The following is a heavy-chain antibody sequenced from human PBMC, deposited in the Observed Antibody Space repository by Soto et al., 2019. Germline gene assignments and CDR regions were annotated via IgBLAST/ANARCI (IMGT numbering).Heavy chain of an antibody. CDR2: ISYDGSNK. CDR3: AREPIYQWLVRRRGDYGMDV. J-gene: IGHJ6*02. D-gene: IGHD6-19*01. CDR1: GFTFSSYA. V-gene: IGHV3-30-3*01. Sequence: PGGSLRLSCAASGFTFSSYAMHWVRQAPGKGLEWVAVISYDGSNKYYADSVKGRFTISRDNSKNTLYLQMNSLRAEDTAVYYCAREPIYQWLVRRRGDYGMDVWGQGTTVTVSS.